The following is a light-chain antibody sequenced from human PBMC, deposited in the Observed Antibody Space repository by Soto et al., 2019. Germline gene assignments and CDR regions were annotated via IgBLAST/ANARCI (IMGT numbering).Light chain of an antibody. CDR2: DAS. J-gene: IGKJ3*01. CDR1: QDISTN. V-gene: IGKV1-33*01. CDR3: QQYDNLSIT. Sequence: DIPMTQSPSPLSASVGDRVTITCQASQDISTNLNWYQQKPGKAPKLLIQDASNLEPGVPSRFSGSGSGTDFTFTISSLLPEDFATYYCQQYDNLSITFGPGTKVDLK.